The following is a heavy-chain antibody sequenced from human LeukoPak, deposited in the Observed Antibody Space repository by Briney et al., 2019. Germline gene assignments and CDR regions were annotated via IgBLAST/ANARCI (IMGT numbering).Heavy chain of an antibody. CDR1: GGSISSYY. J-gene: IGHJ4*02. V-gene: IGHV4-59*01. D-gene: IGHD1-26*01. Sequence: SETLSLTCTVSGGSISSYYWSWIRQPPGKGLEWIGYIYYSGSTNYNPSLKSRVTISVDTSKNQFSLKLSSVTAVDTAVYYCARDKTKWELPGLGPWPYFDYWGQGTLVTVSS. CDR2: IYYSGST. CDR3: ARDKTKWELPGLGPWPYFDY.